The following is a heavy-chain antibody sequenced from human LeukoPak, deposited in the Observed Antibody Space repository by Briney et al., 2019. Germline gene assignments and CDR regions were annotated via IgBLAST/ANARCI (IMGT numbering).Heavy chain of an antibody. Sequence: GESLKISCKGSGYIFTTYWIAWVRQMPGKGLEWMGIIYPGDSDTRYSPSFQGQVTISADKSISTAYLQWSSLKASDTAMYYCARRIYSSSSQSPFNWFDPWGQGTLVTVSS. CDR3: ARRIYSSSSQSPFNWFDP. V-gene: IGHV5-51*01. J-gene: IGHJ5*02. D-gene: IGHD6-13*01. CDR1: GYIFTTYW. CDR2: IYPGDSDT.